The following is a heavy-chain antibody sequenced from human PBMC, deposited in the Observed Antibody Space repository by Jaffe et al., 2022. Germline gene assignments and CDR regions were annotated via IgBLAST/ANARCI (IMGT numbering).Heavy chain of an antibody. Sequence: QVQLVQSGAEVKKPGASVKVSCKASGYTFTGYYMHWVRQAPGQGLEWMGWINPNSGGTNYAQKFQGRVTMTRDTSISTAYMELSRLRSDDTAVYYCARDSNDYVWGSYRYPDYWGQGTLVTVSS. J-gene: IGHJ4*02. V-gene: IGHV1-2*02. CDR2: INPNSGGT. D-gene: IGHD3-16*02. CDR3: ARDSNDYVWGSYRYPDY. CDR1: GYTFTGYY.